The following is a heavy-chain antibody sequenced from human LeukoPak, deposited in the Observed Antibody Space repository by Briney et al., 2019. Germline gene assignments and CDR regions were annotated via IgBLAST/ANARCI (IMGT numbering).Heavy chain of an antibody. CDR2: IYTSGST. V-gene: IGHV4-4*07. D-gene: IGHD6-13*01. CDR3: ARAGRYSSSWALDY. J-gene: IGHJ4*02. CDR1: GGSISSYY. Sequence: PSETLSLTCTASGGSISSYYWSWIRQPAGKGLEWIGRIYTSGSTNYNPSLKSLVTMSVDTSKNQFSLKLSSVTAADTAVYYCARAGRYSSSWALDYWGQGTLVTVSS.